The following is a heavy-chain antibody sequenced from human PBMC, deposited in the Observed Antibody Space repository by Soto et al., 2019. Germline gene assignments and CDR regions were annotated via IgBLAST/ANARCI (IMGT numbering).Heavy chain of an antibody. CDR2: ISYDGSNK. J-gene: IGHJ6*02. V-gene: IGHV3-30*18. D-gene: IGHD5-18*01. Sequence: QVQLVESGGGVAQPGRSLRLSCAASGFTFSSYGMHWVRQAPGKGLEWVAVISYDGSNKYYADSVKGRFTISRDNSKNTLYLQMNSLRAEDTAVYYCAKDWIQLRHYYYYGMDVWGQGTTVTVSS. CDR1: GFTFSSYG. CDR3: AKDWIQLRHYYYYGMDV.